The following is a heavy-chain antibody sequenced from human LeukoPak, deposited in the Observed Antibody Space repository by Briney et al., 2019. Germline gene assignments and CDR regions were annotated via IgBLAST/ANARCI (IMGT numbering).Heavy chain of an antibody. CDR2: ITWNGGST. Sequence: GGSLRLSCAASGFTFDDYGVSWVRQAPGKGLEWVSGITWNGGSTGYADSVKGRFTISRDNAKNSLYLQMNSLRAEDTALYYCARARGYDIYYFDYWGQGTLVTVSS. CDR1: GFTFDDYG. D-gene: IGHD3-3*01. J-gene: IGHJ4*02. CDR3: ARARGYDIYYFDY. V-gene: IGHV3-20*04.